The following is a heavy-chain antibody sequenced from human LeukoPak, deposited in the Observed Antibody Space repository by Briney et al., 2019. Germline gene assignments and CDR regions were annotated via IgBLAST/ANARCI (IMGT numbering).Heavy chain of an antibody. CDR3: AEGGIRYFDWLPDY. Sequence: GASVKVSCKASGYTFTRYAMHWVRQAPGQRLEWIGWINAGNGNTKYSQKFQGRVTITRDTSASTAYMELSSLRSEDTAFYFRAEGGIRYFDWLPDYWGQGTLVTVSS. D-gene: IGHD3-9*01. CDR1: GYTFTRYA. CDR2: INAGNGNT. J-gene: IGHJ4*02. V-gene: IGHV1-3*01.